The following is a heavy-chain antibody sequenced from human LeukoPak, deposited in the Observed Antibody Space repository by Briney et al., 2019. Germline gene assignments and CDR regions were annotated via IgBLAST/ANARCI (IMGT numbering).Heavy chain of an antibody. D-gene: IGHD6-13*01. Sequence: GGSLRLSCAASGFTVSDNYMSWVRQAPGKGLEWVSVMYSGGDTYYANSVKGRFTFSRDISKNTLFLQMNGLTTEDTAMYYCARDAPQVPAAGVLASWGQGTLITVSS. V-gene: IGHV3-53*01. J-gene: IGHJ5*02. CDR2: MYSGGDT. CDR1: GFTVSDNY. CDR3: ARDAPQVPAAGVLAS.